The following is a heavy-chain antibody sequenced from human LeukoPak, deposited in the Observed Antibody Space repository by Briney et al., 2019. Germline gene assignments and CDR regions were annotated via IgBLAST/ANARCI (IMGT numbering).Heavy chain of an antibody. V-gene: IGHV4-34*01. Sequence: PSETLSLTCAVCGGSLSGHYWTWIRQPPGKGLEWIGEINHSGGTNYNPSLKSRVTISVDTSKNQFSLKVSSVTAADTAVYYCARVKDPGGYYYYYYMDIWGKGNTVTVSS. CDR3: ARVKDPGGYYYYYYMDI. CDR2: INHSGGT. CDR1: GGSLSGHY. D-gene: IGHD3-16*01. J-gene: IGHJ6*03.